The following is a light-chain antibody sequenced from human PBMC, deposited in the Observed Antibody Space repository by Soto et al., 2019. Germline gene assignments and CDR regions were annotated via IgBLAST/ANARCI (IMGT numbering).Light chain of an antibody. Sequence: IVLPQTTGPLSLSLGKRATLSXRASQSISMSYLAWYQKRPGXAPRLXXDAXSSRATGSPDRFSGSGSATEFTRTISRLEPDDFAVYYWQQYGLSSWTFGQGTKVDIK. CDR2: AXS. V-gene: IGKV3-20*01. J-gene: IGKJ1*01. CDR3: QQYGLSSWT. CDR1: QSISMSY.